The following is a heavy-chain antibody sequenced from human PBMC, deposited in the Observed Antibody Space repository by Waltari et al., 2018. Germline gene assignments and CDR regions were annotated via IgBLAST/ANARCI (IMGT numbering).Heavy chain of an antibody. J-gene: IGHJ4*02. V-gene: IGHV3-30-3*01. CDR1: GLSFSAYN. CDR2: ISYDGDNK. Sequence: QVHLVESGGGVVQPGRSLRLSCAASGLSFSAYNFHWFRQAPGKELEWVSVISYDGDNKYYVDSVKGRFTISRDDSRNTLSLQMNSLRPEDTAIYYCARTYSYESSNFYGPFDYWGQGTRVTVSA. D-gene: IGHD3-22*01. CDR3: ARTYSYESSNFYGPFDY.